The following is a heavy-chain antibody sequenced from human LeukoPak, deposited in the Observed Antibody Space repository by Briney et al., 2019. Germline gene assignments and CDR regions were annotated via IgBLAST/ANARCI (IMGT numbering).Heavy chain of an antibody. J-gene: IGHJ6*02. Sequence: ASVKVSCTASGYTFTGYYMHWVRQAPGQGLEWMGRINPNSGGTNYAQKFQGRVTMTRDTSISTAYMELSRLRSDDTAVYYCARDRWELLTPYYGMDVWGQGTTVTVSS. CDR1: GYTFTGYY. D-gene: IGHD1-26*01. V-gene: IGHV1-2*06. CDR2: INPNSGGT. CDR3: ARDRWELLTPYYGMDV.